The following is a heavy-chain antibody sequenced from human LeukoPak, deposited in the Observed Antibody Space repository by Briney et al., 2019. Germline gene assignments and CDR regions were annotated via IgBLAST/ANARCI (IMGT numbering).Heavy chain of an antibody. J-gene: IGHJ3*02. CDR1: GGSISSSSYY. V-gene: IGHV4-39*07. D-gene: IGHD2-15*01. CDR3: ARTSEYCSGGSCYFHDAFDI. CDR2: IYYSGST. Sequence: SETLSLTCTVSGGSISSSSYYWGWIRQPPGKGLEWIGSIYYSGSTYYNPSLKSRVTISVDTSKNQFSLKLSSVTAADTAVNYCARTSEYCSGGSCYFHDAFDIWGQGTMVTVSS.